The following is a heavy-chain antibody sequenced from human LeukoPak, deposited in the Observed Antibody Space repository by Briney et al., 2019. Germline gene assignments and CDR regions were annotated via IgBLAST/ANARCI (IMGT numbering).Heavy chain of an antibody. CDR1: GGSISSYY. D-gene: IGHD2-2*01. CDR2: IYYSGST. CDR3: ARDSSTMMLFDY. Sequence: SETLSLTCTVSGGSISSYYWSWIRQPPGKGLEWIGCIYYSGSTNYNPSLKSRVTISADTSKNQFSLKLSSVTAADTAVYYCARDSSTMMLFDYWGQGTLVTVSS. J-gene: IGHJ4*02. V-gene: IGHV4-59*01.